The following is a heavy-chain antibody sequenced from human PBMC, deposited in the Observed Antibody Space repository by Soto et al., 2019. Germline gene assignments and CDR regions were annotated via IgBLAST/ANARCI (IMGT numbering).Heavy chain of an antibody. V-gene: IGHV3-74*01. Sequence: EVQVVESGGGLVQPGGSLRLSCAASGFTFSNYWMHWVRQAPGKGLVWVSRVNNDGSGTIYADSVKGRFTISRDNAKNTVYIEMNSLRAEDTALYFCTRGGDMHAFDMWGQGTTVTVSS. CDR1: GFTFSNYW. D-gene: IGHD2-15*01. CDR2: VNNDGSGT. J-gene: IGHJ3*02. CDR3: TRGGDMHAFDM.